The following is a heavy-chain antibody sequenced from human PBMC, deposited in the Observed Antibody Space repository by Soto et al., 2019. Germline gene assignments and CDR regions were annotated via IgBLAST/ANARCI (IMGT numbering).Heavy chain of an antibody. V-gene: IGHV3-48*03. CDR2: ISKSGGTT. CDR3: VREGHYYFDY. J-gene: IGHJ4*02. Sequence: PGGSLRLSSAASGFTFSAYEMHWVRQASGQGLEWVSYISKSGGTTYYADSVKGRFTISRDDAKNSVYLQMSSLRPEDMAVYKCVREGHYYFDYWGQGALVTVSS. CDR1: GFTFSAYE.